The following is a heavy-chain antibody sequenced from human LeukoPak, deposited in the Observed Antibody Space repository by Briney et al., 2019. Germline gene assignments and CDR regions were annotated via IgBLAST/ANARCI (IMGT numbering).Heavy chain of an antibody. D-gene: IGHD2-8*01. Sequence: SETLSLTCTVSGGSISSYYWSWIRQPPGKGLEWIGYIYYSGSTNYNPSLKSRVTISVDTSKNQFPLKLSSVTAADTAVYYCARERPYCTNGVCQPDYWGQGTLVTVSS. CDR2: IYYSGST. V-gene: IGHV4-59*01. CDR3: ARERPYCTNGVCQPDY. CDR1: GGSISSYY. J-gene: IGHJ4*02.